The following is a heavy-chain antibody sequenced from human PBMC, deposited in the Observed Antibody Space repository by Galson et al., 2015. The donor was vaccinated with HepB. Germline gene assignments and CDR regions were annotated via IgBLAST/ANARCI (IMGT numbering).Heavy chain of an antibody. Sequence: SLRLCCAASGFNFSTYDMHWVRQAPGKGLEWVAVIWYDGSEYYVDSVKGRVTISRDNSKNTLYLQMNSLRAEDTAVYYCARDGRITMVRGVIDYWGQGTLVTVSS. CDR1: GFNFSTYD. V-gene: IGHV3-33*01. J-gene: IGHJ4*02. CDR2: IWYDGSE. D-gene: IGHD3-10*01. CDR3: ARDGRITMVRGVIDY.